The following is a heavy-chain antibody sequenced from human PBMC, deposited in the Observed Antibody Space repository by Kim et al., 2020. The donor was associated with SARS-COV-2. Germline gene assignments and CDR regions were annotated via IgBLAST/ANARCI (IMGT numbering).Heavy chain of an antibody. V-gene: IGHV4-39*01. CDR3: ARAKVAASYAFDI. D-gene: IGHD5-12*01. J-gene: IGHJ3*02. CDR2: IYYSGRT. Sequence: SETLSLTCTVSGGSISSSSYYWGWIRQPPGKGLEWLGSIYYSGRTYYNPSLKSRVTIPVDTSKNQFSLKLSSVTAADTAVYYCARAKVAASYAFDIWGQGTMVTVSS. CDR1: GGSISSSSYY.